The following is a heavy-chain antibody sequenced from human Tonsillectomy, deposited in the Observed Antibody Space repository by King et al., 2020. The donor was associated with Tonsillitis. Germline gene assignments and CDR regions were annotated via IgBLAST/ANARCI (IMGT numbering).Heavy chain of an antibody. Sequence: VQLQESGPRLVMPSQTLSLTCTVSGGSISRGDDYWSWIRQSPGQGLEWIGYIYYNGNTFYNSSLKSRVTISINMSKTQFSLKMRSVTCADTAVYYCARGDVSGSYWVPTWFYSWGQGGPVTVSS. CDR3: ARGDVSGSYWVPTWFYS. CDR2: IYYNGNT. J-gene: IGHJ5*01. D-gene: IGHD3-10*01. V-gene: IGHV4-30-4*08. CDR1: GGSISRGDDY.